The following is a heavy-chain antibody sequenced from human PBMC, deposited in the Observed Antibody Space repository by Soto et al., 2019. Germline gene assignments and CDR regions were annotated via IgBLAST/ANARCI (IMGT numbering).Heavy chain of an antibody. V-gene: IGHV6-1*01. D-gene: IGHD3-3*01. CDR1: GDSVSSNSAA. Sequence: QVQLQQSGPGLVKPSQTLSLTCAISGDSVSSNSAAWNWIRQSPSRGLEWLGRTYYRSKWYSDFALSVXXXIXXNPDTSKNQVSLQLNSVTPEDTAVYFCARGSTDGFSRFLDFWGQGTLVTVSS. CDR3: ARGSTDGFSRFLDF. J-gene: IGHJ4*02. CDR2: TYYRSKWYS.